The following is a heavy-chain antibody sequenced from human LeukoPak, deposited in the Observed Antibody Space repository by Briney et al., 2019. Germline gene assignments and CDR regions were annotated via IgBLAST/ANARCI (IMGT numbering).Heavy chain of an antibody. CDR2: INPNSGGT. D-gene: IGHD4-23*01. CDR3: ARDRGVVTPFDY. J-gene: IGHJ4*02. V-gene: IGHV1-2*02. Sequence: GASVKVSCKASGYTFTGYYMHWVRQAPGQGLEWMGWINPNSGGTNYAQKFQGRVTMTRDTSISTAYMELSRLRSDDAAVYYCARDRGVVTPFDYWGQGTLVTVSS. CDR1: GYTFTGYY.